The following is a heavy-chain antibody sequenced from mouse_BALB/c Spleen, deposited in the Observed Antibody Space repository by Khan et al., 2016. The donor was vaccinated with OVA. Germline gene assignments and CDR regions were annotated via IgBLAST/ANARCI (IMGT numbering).Heavy chain of an antibody. CDR2: INPYNDGT. J-gene: IGHJ3*01. Sequence: VQLQQSGPELVKPGASVKMSCKASGYTFTSYVMHWVKQKPGQGLEWIGYINPYNDGTKYNEKFKGKATLTSDKSSSTAYMELSSLSSEDSAVYYWAREYGNGAWFAYWGQGLWSLSLQ. D-gene: IGHD2-10*02. V-gene: IGHV1S136*01. CDR1: GYTFTSYV. CDR3: AREYGNGAWFAY.